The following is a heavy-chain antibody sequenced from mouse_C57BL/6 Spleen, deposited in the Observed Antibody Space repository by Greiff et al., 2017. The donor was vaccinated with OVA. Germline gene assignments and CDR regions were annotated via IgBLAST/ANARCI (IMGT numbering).Heavy chain of an antibody. CDR1: FYPFPGSC. Sequence: LQASGSLLFPPGSSVPLSCPSSFYPFPGSCLSFVQQSPGHVLSLIGEILPGSGSTNYNEKFKGKATFTADTSSNTAYMQLSSLTTEDSAIYYCASPYDNLDYWGQGTTLTVSS. D-gene: IGHD2-3*01. J-gene: IGHJ2*01. V-gene: IGHV1-9*01. CDR3: ASPYDNLDY. CDR2: ILPGSGST.